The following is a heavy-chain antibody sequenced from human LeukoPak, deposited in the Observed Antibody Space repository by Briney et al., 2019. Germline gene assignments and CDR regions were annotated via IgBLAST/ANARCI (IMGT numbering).Heavy chain of an antibody. D-gene: IGHD6-13*01. V-gene: IGHV3-30*18. CDR1: GFTFSSYG. CDR2: ISYDGSNK. J-gene: IGHJ5*02. CDR3: AKETAAAGSNWLDP. Sequence: PGRSLRLSCAASGFTFSSYGMHWVRQAPGKGLEWVGVISYDGSNKYYADSVKGRFTISRDNSKNTLYLQMNSLRAEDTAVYYCAKETAAAGSNWLDPWGQGTLVTVSS.